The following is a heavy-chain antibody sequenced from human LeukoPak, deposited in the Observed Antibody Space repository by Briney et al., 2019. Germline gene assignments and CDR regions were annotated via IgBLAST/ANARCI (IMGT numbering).Heavy chain of an antibody. J-gene: IGHJ4*02. D-gene: IGHD3/OR15-3a*01. V-gene: IGHV1-3*01. CDR3: AGEDWEDYFDY. Sequence: GASVKVSCKASGGTFSSYAISWVRQAPGQRLEWMGWINAGKGNTKYSQKFQGRVTITRDTSASTAYMELSSLRSEDTAVYYCAGEDWEDYFDYWGQGTLVTVSS. CDR1: GGTFSSYA. CDR2: INAGKGNT.